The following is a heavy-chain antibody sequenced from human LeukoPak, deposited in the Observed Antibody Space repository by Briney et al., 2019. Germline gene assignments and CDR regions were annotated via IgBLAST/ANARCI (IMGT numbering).Heavy chain of an antibody. V-gene: IGHV3-23*01. Sequence: PGGSLRLSCAASGLTFSNFAMSWVRQAPGKGLEWVSAISGGGDSTYYADSVKGRFTVSRDNSKNTLYLQMNSLTDDDTAVYYCAKGRGTISGPTLDYWGQGTLVTVSS. D-gene: IGHD6-19*01. CDR1: GLTFSNFA. CDR3: AKGRGTISGPTLDY. CDR2: ISGGGDST. J-gene: IGHJ4*02.